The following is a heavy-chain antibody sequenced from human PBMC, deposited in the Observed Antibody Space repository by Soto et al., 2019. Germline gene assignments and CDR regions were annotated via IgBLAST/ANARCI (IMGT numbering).Heavy chain of an antibody. V-gene: IGHV3-33*01. Sequence: QVQLVESGGGVVQPGRSLRLSCAASGFTFSSYGMHWVRQAPGKGLEWVAVIWYDGSNKYYADSVKGRFTISRDNSKNTLYLQMNSLRAEDTAVYYCARERAPYSSSWSGYFDYWGQGTLVTVSS. CDR3: ARERAPYSSSWSGYFDY. CDR1: GFTFSSYG. J-gene: IGHJ4*02. D-gene: IGHD6-13*01. CDR2: IWYDGSNK.